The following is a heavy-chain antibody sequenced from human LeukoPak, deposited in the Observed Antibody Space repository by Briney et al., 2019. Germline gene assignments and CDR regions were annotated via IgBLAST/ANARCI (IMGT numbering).Heavy chain of an antibody. CDR3: ASHYYDSSGLAYYFDY. CDR1: GGSISSSSSY. V-gene: IGHV4-39*01. CDR2: VRYSGKT. J-gene: IGHJ4*02. Sequence: SETLSLTCTVSGGSISSSSSYWGWIRQPPGKGLEWIGSVRYSGKTYYNPSLKSRITMSVDTFKNQFSLRLTSVTAADTAVYSCASHYYDSSGLAYYFDYWGQGTLVTVSS. D-gene: IGHD3-22*01.